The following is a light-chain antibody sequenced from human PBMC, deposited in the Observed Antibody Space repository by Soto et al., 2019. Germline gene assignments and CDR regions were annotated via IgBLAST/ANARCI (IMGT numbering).Light chain of an antibody. Sequence: QSVLTQPVSVSGSPGQSITISCTGTSSDVGGSGLVSWYQFHPGKAPKLLIFEGFKRPSGVSNRFSGSKSGSTASLTISGLQAEDEADYYCCSYAGRSTWDVVFGGGTKVTVL. J-gene: IGLJ2*01. CDR2: EGF. CDR3: CSYAGRSTWDVV. V-gene: IGLV2-23*01. CDR1: SSDVGGSGL.